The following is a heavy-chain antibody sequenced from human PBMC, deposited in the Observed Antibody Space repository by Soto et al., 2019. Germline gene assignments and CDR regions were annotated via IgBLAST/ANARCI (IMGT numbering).Heavy chain of an antibody. J-gene: IGHJ2*01. CDR2: ISSSSSTI. D-gene: IGHD3-22*01. CDR3: ARGPYYYDSSGPWGYFDL. Sequence: EVQLVESGGGLVQPGGSLRLSCAASGFTFSSYSMNWVRQAPGKGLEWVSYISSSSSTIYYADSVKGRFTISRDNAKNSLYLQMNGLRAEDTAVYYCARGPYYYDSSGPWGYFDLWGRGTLVTVSS. CDR1: GFTFSSYS. V-gene: IGHV3-48*01.